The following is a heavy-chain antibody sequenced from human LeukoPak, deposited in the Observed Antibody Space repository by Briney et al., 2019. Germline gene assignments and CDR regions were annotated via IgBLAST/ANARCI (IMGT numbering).Heavy chain of an antibody. Sequence: GESLKISCKGSGYSFTSYWIGWVRQMPGKGLEWMGIIYAGDSDTRYSPSFQGQVTISADKSISTAYLQWSSLKASDTAMYYCARQEYYYDSSGYYPVGFDYWGQGTLVTVSS. CDR3: ARQEYYYDSSGYYPVGFDY. CDR1: GYSFTSYW. V-gene: IGHV5-51*01. CDR2: IYAGDSDT. J-gene: IGHJ4*02. D-gene: IGHD3-22*01.